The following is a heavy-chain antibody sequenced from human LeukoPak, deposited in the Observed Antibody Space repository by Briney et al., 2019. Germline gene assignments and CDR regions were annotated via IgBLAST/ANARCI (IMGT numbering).Heavy chain of an antibody. J-gene: IGHJ3*02. CDR2: IYYSGST. CDR1: GGSISSGSYY. V-gene: IGHV4-61*01. Sequence: PSQTLSLTCTVSGGSISSGSYYWSWIRQPPGKGLEWIGYIYYSGSTNYNPSLKSRVTISVDTSKNQFSLKLSSVTAADAAVYYCARLMVRGVKAGAFDIWGQGTMVTVSS. D-gene: IGHD3-10*01. CDR3: ARLMVRGVKAGAFDI.